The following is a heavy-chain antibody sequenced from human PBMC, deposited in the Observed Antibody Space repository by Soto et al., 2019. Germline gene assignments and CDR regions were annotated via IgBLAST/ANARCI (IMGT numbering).Heavy chain of an antibody. J-gene: IGHJ5*02. CDR3: ARDLSVDSSSWYNWFDP. CDR1: GGTFSSYA. CDR2: IIPIFGTA. Sequence: SVKVSCKASGGTFSSYAISWVRQAPGQGVEWMGWIIPIFGTANYAQKFQGRVTITADKSTSTAYMELSSLRSEDTAVYYCARDLSVDSSSWYNWFDPWGQGTLVTVSS. V-gene: IGHV1-69*06. D-gene: IGHD6-13*01.